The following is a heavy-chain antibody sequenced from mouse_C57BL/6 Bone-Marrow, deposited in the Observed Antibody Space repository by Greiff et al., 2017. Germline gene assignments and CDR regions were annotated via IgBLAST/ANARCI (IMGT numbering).Heavy chain of an antibody. CDR3: ARRGDYDRDAMDY. V-gene: IGHV5-17*01. D-gene: IGHD2-4*01. J-gene: IGHJ4*01. CDR1: GFTFSDYG. Sequence: EVKLMESGGGLVKPGRSLTLSCAASGFTFSDYGMHWVRQAPEKGLEWVAYISSGSSTIYYAATVKGRFTISRDNAKNTLFLPMNSLRSEDTAMYYCARRGDYDRDAMDYWGQGTSVTVSS. CDR2: ISSGSSTI.